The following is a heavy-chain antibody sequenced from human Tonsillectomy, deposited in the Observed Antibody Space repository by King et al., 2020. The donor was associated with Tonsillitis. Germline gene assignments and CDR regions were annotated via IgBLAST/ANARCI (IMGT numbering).Heavy chain of an antibody. CDR3: ASTWGAFDI. Sequence: GQLVQSGGGLVQPGGSLRLSCAASGFTFSSYWMSWVRQAPGKGLEWVANIKRDGSEKYYVDSVKGRFTISRDNAKNSMYLQMNSLRAEDTAVYYCASTWGAFDIWGQGTMVTVSS. D-gene: IGHD3-16*01. CDR1: GFTFSSYW. V-gene: IGHV3-7*03. CDR2: IKRDGSEK. J-gene: IGHJ3*02.